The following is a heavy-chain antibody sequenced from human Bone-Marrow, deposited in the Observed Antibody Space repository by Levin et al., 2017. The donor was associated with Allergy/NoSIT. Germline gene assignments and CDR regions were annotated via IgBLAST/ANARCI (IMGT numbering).Heavy chain of an antibody. CDR1: GGSFSSYY. J-gene: IGHJ6*02. D-gene: IGHD6-13*01. V-gene: IGHV4-34*01. CDR3: ARGREKHLVKKNYGMDV. Sequence: SETLSLTCAVYGGSFSSYYWSWIRQPPGKGLEWIGDINHSGSINYNPSLKSRVNISMDTSKNQFSLRLSSVTAADTAVFYCARGREKHLVKKNYGMDVWGQGTTVTVSS. CDR2: INHSGSI.